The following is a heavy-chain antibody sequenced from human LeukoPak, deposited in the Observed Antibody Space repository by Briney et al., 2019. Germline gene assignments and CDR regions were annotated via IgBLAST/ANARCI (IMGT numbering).Heavy chain of an antibody. Sequence: GGSLRLSCAASGFSVSSYWMSWVRQAPGKGLEWVANIKRDGSEKYYVDSVKGRFTISRDNAKNSLYLQMNSLRAEDTAVYYCARWVDYYDTSGYRNFDYWGQGTLVTVSS. CDR2: IKRDGSEK. CDR3: ARWVDYYDTSGYRNFDY. CDR1: GFSVSSYW. D-gene: IGHD3-22*01. V-gene: IGHV3-7*01. J-gene: IGHJ4*02.